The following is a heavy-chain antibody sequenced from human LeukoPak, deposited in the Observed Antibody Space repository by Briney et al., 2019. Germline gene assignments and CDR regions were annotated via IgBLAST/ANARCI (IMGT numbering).Heavy chain of an antibody. Sequence: ASVKVSCKASGYTFTGYYMHGVRQAPGQGLEWMGWINPNSGGTNYAQKFQGRVTMTRDTSISTAYMELSRLRSDDTAVYYCARWSSADDAFDIWGQGTMVTVSS. V-gene: IGHV1-2*02. J-gene: IGHJ3*02. CDR2: INPNSGGT. CDR3: ARWSSADDAFDI. CDR1: GYTFTGYY.